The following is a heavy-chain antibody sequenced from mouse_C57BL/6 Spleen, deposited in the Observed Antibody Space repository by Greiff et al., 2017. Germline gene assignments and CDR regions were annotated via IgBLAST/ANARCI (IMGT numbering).Heavy chain of an antibody. CDR2: INPYNGGT. J-gene: IGHJ2*01. Sequence: VQLQQSGPVLVKPGASVKMSCKASGYTFTDYYMNWVKQSHGKSLEWIGVINPYNGGTSYNQKFKGKATLTVDKSSSTAYMELNSLTSEDSAVYYCARVWEGYYFDYWGQGTTLTVSS. CDR1: GYTFTDYY. D-gene: IGHD4-1*01. V-gene: IGHV1-19*01. CDR3: ARVWEGYYFDY.